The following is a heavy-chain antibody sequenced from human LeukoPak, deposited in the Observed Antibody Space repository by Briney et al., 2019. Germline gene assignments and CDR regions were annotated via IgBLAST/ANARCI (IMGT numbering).Heavy chain of an antibody. CDR2: ISSDGSST. CDR1: GFTFSTYW. D-gene: IGHD2-2*02. V-gene: IGHV3-74*01. Sequence: GGSLRLSCAASGFTFSTYWMHWVRQAPGKGLVWVSRISSDGSSTNYADSVKGRFTISRDNAKNTLYLQMNSLRAEDTAMYYCEGRYCGSTSCSTNWGQGTLVTVSS. CDR3: EGRYCGSTSCSTN. J-gene: IGHJ4*02.